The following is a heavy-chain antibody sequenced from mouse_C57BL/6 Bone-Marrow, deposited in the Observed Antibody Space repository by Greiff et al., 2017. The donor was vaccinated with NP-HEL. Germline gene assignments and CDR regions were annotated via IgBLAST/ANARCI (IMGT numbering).Heavy chain of an antibody. CDR1: GYTFTSYW. CDR2: IDPNCGGT. V-gene: IGHV1-72*01. CDR3: ARSDSSSYVN. D-gene: IGHD1-1*01. Sequence: QVQLQQPGAELVKPGASVKLSCKASGYTFTSYWMHWVKQRPGRGLERIGRIDPNCGGTKYNEKFKSKATLTVDKPSSTAYMQLSSRTSEDSAVYYCARSDSSSYVNGGQGTLVTVSA. J-gene: IGHJ3*01.